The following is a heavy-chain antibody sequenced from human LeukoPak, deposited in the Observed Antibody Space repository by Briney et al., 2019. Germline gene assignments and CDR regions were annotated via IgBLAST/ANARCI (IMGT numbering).Heavy chain of an antibody. J-gene: IGHJ4*02. CDR2: ISYDESNK. CDR3: ARDRDIVVVVAATLDY. D-gene: IGHD2-15*01. Sequence: GGSLRLSCAASGFTFSSYAMHWVRQAPGKGLEWVAVISYDESNKYYADSVKGRFTISRDNSKNTLYLQMNSLRAEDTAVYYCARDRDIVVVVAATLDYWGQGTLVTVSS. CDR1: GFTFSSYA. V-gene: IGHV3-30*04.